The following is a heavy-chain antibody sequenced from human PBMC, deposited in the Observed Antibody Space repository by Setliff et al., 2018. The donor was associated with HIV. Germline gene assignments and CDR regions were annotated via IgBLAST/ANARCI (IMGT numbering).Heavy chain of an antibody. CDR1: GDSISSYY. Sequence: SETLSLTCTVSGDSISSYYWSWIRQAAGKGLEWIGRIYTSGTTNYNPSLKRRVTMSVDTSKNQFSLKLSSVTAADTAVYYCARNFWNGPPDYYYYGLDVWGQGTTVTVSS. D-gene: IGHD3-3*01. V-gene: IGHV4-4*07. CDR3: ARNFWNGPPDYYYYGLDV. CDR2: IYTSGTT. J-gene: IGHJ6*02.